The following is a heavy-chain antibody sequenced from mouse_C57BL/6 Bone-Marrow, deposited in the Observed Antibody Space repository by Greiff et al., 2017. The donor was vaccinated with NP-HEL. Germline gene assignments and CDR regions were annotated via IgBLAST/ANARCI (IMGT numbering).Heavy chain of an antibody. V-gene: IGHV5-9*01. CDR1: GFTFSSYT. CDR2: ISGGGGNT. J-gene: IGHJ1*03. CDR3: ARPPYYYGSPHWYFDV. D-gene: IGHD1-1*01. Sequence: VKLVESGGGLVKPGRSLKLSCAASGFTFSSYTMSWVRQTPEKRLEWVATISGGGGNTYYPDSVKGRFTISRDNAKNTLYLQMSSLRSEDTALYYCARPPYYYGSPHWYFDVWAQGPRSPSPQ.